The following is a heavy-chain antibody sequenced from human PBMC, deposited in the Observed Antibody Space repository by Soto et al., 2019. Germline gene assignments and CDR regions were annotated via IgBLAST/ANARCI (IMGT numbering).Heavy chain of an antibody. CDR1: GGSFSGYY. J-gene: IGHJ6*03. CDR3: ARGGGGSSLEYYYMAV. Sequence: SETLSLTCAVYGGSFSGYYWSWIRQPPGKGLEWIGEINHSGSTNYNPSLKSRVTISVDTSKNQFSLKLSSVTAADTAVYYCARGGGGSSLEYYYMAVWGKGTTVTVSS. CDR2: INHSGST. V-gene: IGHV4-34*01. D-gene: IGHD6-6*01.